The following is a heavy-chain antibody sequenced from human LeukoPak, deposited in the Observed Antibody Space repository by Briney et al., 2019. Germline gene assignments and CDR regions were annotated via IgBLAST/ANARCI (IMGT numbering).Heavy chain of an antibody. J-gene: IGHJ6*03. V-gene: IGHV4-39*07. CDR1: GGSISSSSYY. Sequence: SETLSLTCTVSGGSISSSSYYWGWIRQPPGKGLEWIGSIYYSGSTYYNPSLKSRVTISVDTSKNEFSLKLSSVTAADTAVYYCARDYWGGAAAGTGGYYYYYMDVWGKGTTVTISS. CDR2: IYYSGST. D-gene: IGHD6-13*01. CDR3: ARDYWGGAAAGTGGYYYYYMDV.